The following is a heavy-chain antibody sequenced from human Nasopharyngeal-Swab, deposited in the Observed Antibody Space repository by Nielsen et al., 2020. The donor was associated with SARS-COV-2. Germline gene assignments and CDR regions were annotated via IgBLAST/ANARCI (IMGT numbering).Heavy chain of an antibody. CDR1: GGTFSSYA. J-gene: IGHJ4*02. V-gene: IGHV1-69*13. D-gene: IGHD5-24*01. Sequence: SVKVSCKASGGTFSSYAISWVRQAPGQGLEWIGGIIPIFGTANYAQKFQGRVTITADESTSTAYMELSSLRSENTAVYYCASPEGELQWEEFDYWGQGTLVTVSS. CDR2: IIPIFGTA. CDR3: ASPEGELQWEEFDY.